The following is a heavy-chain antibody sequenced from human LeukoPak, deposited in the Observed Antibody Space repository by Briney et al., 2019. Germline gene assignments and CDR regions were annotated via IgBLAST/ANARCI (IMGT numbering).Heavy chain of an antibody. CDR2: FDPEDGET. V-gene: IGHV1-24*01. Sequence: ASVKVSCKVSGYTLTELSMHWVRQAPGKGLEWMGGFDPEDGETIYAQKFQGRVTMTTDTSTSTAYMELRSLRSDDTAVYYCARATPYDSSGYYYLYYYGMDVWGQGTTVTVSS. D-gene: IGHD3-22*01. J-gene: IGHJ6*02. CDR1: GYTLTELS. CDR3: ARATPYDSSGYYYLYYYGMDV.